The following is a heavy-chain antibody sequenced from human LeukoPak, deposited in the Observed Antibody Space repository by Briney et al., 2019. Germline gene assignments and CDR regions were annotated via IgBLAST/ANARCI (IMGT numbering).Heavy chain of an antibody. D-gene: IGHD5-18*01. Sequence: GASVKVSCKASGYTLTTYALHWVRQAPGQRFEWLGWINAGHGTPEYSQKFQGRVTFTRDISANTAYMDLIGLRSEDTGIYYCASLGEYSYVHFDYWGQGTLVTVSS. V-gene: IGHV1-3*01. CDR3: ASLGEYSYVHFDY. CDR2: INAGHGTP. CDR1: GYTLTTYA. J-gene: IGHJ4*02.